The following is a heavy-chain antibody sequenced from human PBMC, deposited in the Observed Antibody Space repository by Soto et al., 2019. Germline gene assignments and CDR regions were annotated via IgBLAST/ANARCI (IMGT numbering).Heavy chain of an antibody. Sequence: SETLCLTCTVSGGSISSGGYYWSWVRQPPGKGLEWIGSVSYSGSTNYNPSLKSRVTISADMSSNQFSLKLTSVTAADTAVYYCARGPSKLDNWGQGTLVTVSS. CDR3: ARGPSKLDN. CDR1: GGSISSGGYY. V-gene: IGHV4-61*08. D-gene: IGHD2-2*01. CDR2: VSYSGST. J-gene: IGHJ4*02.